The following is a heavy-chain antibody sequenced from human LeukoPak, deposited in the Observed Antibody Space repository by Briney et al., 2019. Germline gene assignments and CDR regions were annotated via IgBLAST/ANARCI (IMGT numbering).Heavy chain of an antibody. CDR3: AKDLSVSTLFLDY. Sequence: PGGSLRLSCAASGFTFSSHGMHWVRQAPGKGLEWVAFLRNDGSNKYYADSVKGRFTISRDISKNTLYLQMNSLRAEDTAVYYCAKDLSVSTLFLDYWGQGTLVTVSA. J-gene: IGHJ4*02. CDR2: LRNDGSNK. V-gene: IGHV3-30*02. CDR1: GFTFSSHG. D-gene: IGHD5/OR15-5a*01.